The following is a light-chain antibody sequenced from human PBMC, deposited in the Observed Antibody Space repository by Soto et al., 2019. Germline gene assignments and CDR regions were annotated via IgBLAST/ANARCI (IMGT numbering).Light chain of an antibody. CDR2: RAS. CDR3: HQYSNWPPWT. J-gene: IGKJ1*01. V-gene: IGKV3-15*01. Sequence: EIVMTQFPATLSVSPGERATLSCRASQSLSDNLAWYQQRPGQAPRLLSYRASTRATGVPARFSASVSGTEFTLTISSLQSEDSAVYYCHQYSNWPPWTFGPGTKVEIK. CDR1: QSLSDN.